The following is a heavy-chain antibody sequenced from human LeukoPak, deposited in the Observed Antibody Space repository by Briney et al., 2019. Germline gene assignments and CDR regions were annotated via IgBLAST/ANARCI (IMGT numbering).Heavy chain of an antibody. D-gene: IGHD3-22*01. CDR1: GGSISSYY. CDR3: ARGVYYYDSSGFGAFDI. CDR2: KYIMGVT. Sequence: PADTLSLTCTVSGGSISSYYWSWIRQPPGKGLEWIGYKYIMGVTNYNPSLKSRVTISVDTSKNQFSLQLNSVTAADTAVYYRARGVYYYDSSGFGAFDIWGQGTIATAST. V-gene: IGHV4-59*07. J-gene: IGHJ3*02.